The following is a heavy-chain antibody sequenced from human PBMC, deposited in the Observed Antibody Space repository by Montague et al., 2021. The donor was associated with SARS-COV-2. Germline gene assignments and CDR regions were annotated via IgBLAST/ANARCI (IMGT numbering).Heavy chain of an antibody. J-gene: IGHJ5*02. Sequence: SGTLSLTCTVSGGSISSYYWSWIRQPPGKGLEWIGYIYYSGSTNYNPSLKSRVTISVDTSKNQFSLKLSSVTAADTAVYYCARDSGGSSPEDWLGFDPWGQGTLVTVSS. CDR3: ARDSGGSSPEDWLGFDP. D-gene: IGHD2-15*01. CDR1: GGSISSYY. CDR2: IYYSGST. V-gene: IGHV4-59*01.